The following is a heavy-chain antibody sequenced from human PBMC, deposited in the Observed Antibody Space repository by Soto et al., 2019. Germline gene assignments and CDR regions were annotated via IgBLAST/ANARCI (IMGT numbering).Heavy chain of an antibody. Sequence: QVQLVQSGAEVKKPGSAVKVSCKDSGGTFSTYSMFWVRQAPGQGLEWMGRIIPMLGIANYAQKFQGRVTITADKSTGTAYMKLSSLRSEDTALYYCTVGSWSGEVFDIWGQGTMVTVSS. V-gene: IGHV1-69*02. J-gene: IGHJ3*02. CDR1: GGTFSTYS. D-gene: IGHD2-21*01. CDR3: TVGSWSGEVFDI. CDR2: IIPMLGIA.